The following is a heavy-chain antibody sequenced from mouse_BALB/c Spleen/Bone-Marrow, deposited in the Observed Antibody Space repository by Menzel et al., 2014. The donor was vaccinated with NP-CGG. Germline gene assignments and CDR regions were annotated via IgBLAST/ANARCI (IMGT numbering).Heavy chain of an antibody. Sequence: QVQLQQSGAELAKPGASVKMSCKASGYTFTNYWMHWVKQRPGQGLEWIGYINPSTGYTEYNQKFKDKATLTTDKSSSTAYMQLSSLTSEDSAVYYCARIYYYGRDYWGQGTTLEISS. CDR2: INPSTGYT. V-gene: IGHV1-7*01. CDR3: ARIYYYGRDY. D-gene: IGHD1-1*01. CDR1: GYTFTNYW. J-gene: IGHJ2*01.